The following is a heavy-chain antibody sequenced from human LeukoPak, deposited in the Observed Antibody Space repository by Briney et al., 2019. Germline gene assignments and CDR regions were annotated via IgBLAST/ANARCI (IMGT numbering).Heavy chain of an antibody. D-gene: IGHD4-11*01. V-gene: IGHV1-18*01. CDR2: ISAYNANT. Sequence: ASVKVSFKASGYTFTSYGISWVRQAPGQGLEWMGWISAYNANTNDAQKLQGRVTMTTDTSTTTAYMELRSLRSDDTAVYYCARVPVSGPGARFDYWGQGTLVTVSS. J-gene: IGHJ4*02. CDR3: ARVPVSGPGARFDY. CDR1: GYTFTSYG.